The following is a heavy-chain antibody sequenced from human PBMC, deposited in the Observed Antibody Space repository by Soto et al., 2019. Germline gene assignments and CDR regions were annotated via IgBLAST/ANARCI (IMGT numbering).Heavy chain of an antibody. Sequence: QVQLVESGGGVVQPGRSLRLSCAASGFTFSSYGMHWVRQAPGKGLEWVAVISYDGSNKYYADSVKGRFTISRDNSKNTLYLQMNSLRAEDTALYYCVKDRGTYSMDVWGQGTTVTVSS. CDR2: ISYDGSNK. V-gene: IGHV3-30*18. J-gene: IGHJ6*02. D-gene: IGHD3-10*01. CDR1: GFTFSSYG. CDR3: VKDRGTYSMDV.